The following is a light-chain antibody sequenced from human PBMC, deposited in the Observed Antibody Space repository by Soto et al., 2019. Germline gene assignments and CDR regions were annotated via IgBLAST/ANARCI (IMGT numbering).Light chain of an antibody. V-gene: IGKV3-11*01. Sequence: SVLTQSPVTLAVSPGERAVLSCRASQSVSTSLAWYQHKPGQAPRLFIYDASKRAPGIPARFSGSGSGTDFTLTISSLEPEDFAVYYCQVRDVWPSFGQGTKV. J-gene: IGKJ1*01. CDR3: QVRDVWPS. CDR2: DAS. CDR1: QSVSTS.